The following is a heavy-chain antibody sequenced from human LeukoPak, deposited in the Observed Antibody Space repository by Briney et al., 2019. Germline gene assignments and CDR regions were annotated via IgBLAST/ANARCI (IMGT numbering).Heavy chain of an antibody. D-gene: IGHD4-17*01. Sequence: SGGSLRLSCAASGFPFSSYGMHWVRQAPGKGLEWVAAISNDGNNKFYADSVKGRFTISRDNPKNTMNLQMNSLRAEDTAVYYCAKEVSDYVTYYYMDAWGKGTTVTVTS. CDR1: GFPFSSYG. CDR3: AKEVSDYVTYYYMDA. CDR2: ISNDGNNK. J-gene: IGHJ6*03. V-gene: IGHV3-30*18.